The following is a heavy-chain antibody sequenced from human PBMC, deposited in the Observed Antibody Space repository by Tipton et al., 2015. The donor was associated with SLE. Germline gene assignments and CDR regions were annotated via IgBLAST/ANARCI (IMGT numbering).Heavy chain of an antibody. Sequence: TLSLTCTVSGGSISSSSYYWGWILQPPGKGLEWIGSIYHSGSTYYNPSLKSRVTISVDTSKNQFSLKLSSVTAADTAVYYCARVPLDYWGQGTLVTVSS. CDR2: IYHSGST. D-gene: IGHD1-1*01. CDR1: GGSISSSSYY. CDR3: ARVPLDY. J-gene: IGHJ4*02. V-gene: IGHV4-39*01.